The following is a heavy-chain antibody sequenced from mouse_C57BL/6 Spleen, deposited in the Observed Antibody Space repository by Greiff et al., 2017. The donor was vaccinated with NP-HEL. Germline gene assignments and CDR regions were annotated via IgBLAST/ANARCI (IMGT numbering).Heavy chain of an antibody. D-gene: IGHD4-1*01. CDR2: INPSNGGT. CDR3: EREETGAGFAY. V-gene: IGHV1-53*01. CDR1: GYTFTSYW. Sequence: VQLQQSGTELVKPGASVKLSCKASGYTFTSYWMHWVKQRPGQGLEWIGNINPSNGGTNYNEKFKSKATLTVDKYSSTAYMQLSSLTSEDAAVYACEREETGAGFAYWGQGTLVTVSA. J-gene: IGHJ3*01.